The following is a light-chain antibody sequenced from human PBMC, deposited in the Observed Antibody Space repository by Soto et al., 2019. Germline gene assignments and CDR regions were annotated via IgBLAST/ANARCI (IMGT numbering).Light chain of an antibody. V-gene: IGLV2-14*01. J-gene: IGLJ1*01. CDR2: EVS. CDR3: SSYTSSSPLV. Sequence: QSALTQPASVSGAPGQSITISCTGTSSDVGGYNYVSWYQHHPGKAPKLMIYEVSNRPSGVSNRFSGSKSGNTASLTISGLQDEDEADYYCSSYTSSSPLVFGTGTKLTVL. CDR1: SSDVGGYNY.